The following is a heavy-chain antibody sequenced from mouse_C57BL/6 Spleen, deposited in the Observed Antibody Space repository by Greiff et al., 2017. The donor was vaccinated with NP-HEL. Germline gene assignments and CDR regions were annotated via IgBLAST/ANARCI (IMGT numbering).Heavy chain of an antibody. CDR1: GYTFTSYW. CDR2: LDPSDSYT. Sequence: VQLQQPGAELVMPGASVKLSCKASGYTFTSYWMHWVKQRPGQGLEWIGELDPSDSYTNYNQKFKGKSTLTVDKSSSTAYMQLSSLTSEDSAVYYCATLYDYDRRYYFDYWGQGTTLTVSS. D-gene: IGHD2-4*01. V-gene: IGHV1-69*01. CDR3: ATLYDYDRRYYFDY. J-gene: IGHJ2*01.